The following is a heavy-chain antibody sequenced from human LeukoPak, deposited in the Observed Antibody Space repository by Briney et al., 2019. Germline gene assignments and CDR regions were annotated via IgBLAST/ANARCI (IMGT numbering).Heavy chain of an antibody. CDR1: GFTFSSYS. V-gene: IGHV3-21*01. D-gene: IGHD6-13*01. CDR2: ISSSSSYI. Sequence: GGSLRLSCAASGFTFSSYSMNWVRQAPGKGLEWVSSISSSSSYIYYADSVKGRFTISRDNAKNSLYLQMNSLRAEDTAVYYCATRDKIAAAAGGWFDPWGQGTLVTVSS. J-gene: IGHJ5*02. CDR3: ATRDKIAAAAGGWFDP.